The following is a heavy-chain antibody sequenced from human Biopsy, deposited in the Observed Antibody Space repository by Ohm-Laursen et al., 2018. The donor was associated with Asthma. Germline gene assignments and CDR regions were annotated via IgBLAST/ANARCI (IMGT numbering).Heavy chain of an antibody. CDR2: LIPVLGTP. V-gene: IGHV1-69*13. CDR1: GYTFINYA. D-gene: IGHD5-12*01. CDR3: ARGYSGSDRIVYYYSGLEV. Sequence: SVKVSCKASGYTFINYAIHWVRQAPGQRLEWMGGLIPVLGTPDHAQMFEGRVTITADESTSTAYMELSSLSSEDTAVYYCARGYSGSDRIVYYYSGLEVWGQGTTVIVSS. J-gene: IGHJ6*02.